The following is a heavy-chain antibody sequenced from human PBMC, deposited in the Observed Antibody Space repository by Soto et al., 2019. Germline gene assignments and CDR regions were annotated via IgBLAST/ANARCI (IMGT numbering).Heavy chain of an antibody. CDR2: IKSKTDGGTT. V-gene: IGHV3-15*01. Sequence: GESLKISCAASGFTFSNAWMSWVRQAPGKGLEWVGRIKSKTDGGTTDYAAPVKGRFTISRDDSKNTLYLQMNSLKTEDTAVYYCTTDGGGSYYFDYWGRGTLVTVSS. CDR1: GFTFSNAW. CDR3: TTDGGGSYYFDY. D-gene: IGHD1-26*01. J-gene: IGHJ4*02.